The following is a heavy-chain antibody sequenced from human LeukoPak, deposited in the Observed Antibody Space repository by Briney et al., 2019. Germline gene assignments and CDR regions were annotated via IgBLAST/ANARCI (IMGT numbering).Heavy chain of an antibody. V-gene: IGHV4-31*03. J-gene: IGHJ4*02. Sequence: SETLSFTCTVSGGSISSGGYYWSWIRQHPGKGLEWIGYIYYSGSTYYNPSLKSRVTISVDTSKNQFSLKLSSVTAADTAVYYCARVESGPWEYYFDYRGQGTLVTVSS. D-gene: IGHD3-3*01. CDR3: ARVESGPWEYYFDY. CDR2: IYYSGST. CDR1: GGSISSGGYY.